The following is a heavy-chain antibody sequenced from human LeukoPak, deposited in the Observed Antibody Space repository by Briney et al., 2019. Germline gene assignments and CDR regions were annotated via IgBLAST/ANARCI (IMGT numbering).Heavy chain of an antibody. CDR1: GGSISSNSYY. Sequence: PSETLSLTCTVSGGSISSNSYYWGWLRQPPGKGLEWIGNIYYTGRTYYSPSLKSRVTMSVDTSKDQFSLKLNSVTVADTAVYYCASPASSGNYAYWGQGTLVTVSS. D-gene: IGHD1-26*01. V-gene: IGHV4-39*01. J-gene: IGHJ4*02. CDR3: ASPASSGNYAY. CDR2: IYYTGRT.